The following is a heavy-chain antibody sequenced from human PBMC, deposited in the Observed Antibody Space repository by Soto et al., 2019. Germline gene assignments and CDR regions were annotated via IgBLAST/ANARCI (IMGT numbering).Heavy chain of an antibody. J-gene: IGHJ4*02. D-gene: IGHD1-20*01. CDR2: ISYDGSNK. V-gene: IGHV3-30*18. CDR3: AKGGPYNWNDLDY. Sequence: GGSLRLSCAASGFMFSDYVMHWVRQAPGKGLEWVAVISYDGSNKDYADSVKGRFTISRDNSKNTLYLQMNSLRAEDKAVYYCAKGGPYNWNDLDYWGQGTLVTVSS. CDR1: GFMFSDYV.